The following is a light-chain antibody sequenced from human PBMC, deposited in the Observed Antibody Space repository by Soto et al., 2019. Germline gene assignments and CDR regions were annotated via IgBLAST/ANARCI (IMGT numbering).Light chain of an antibody. J-gene: IGLJ1*01. V-gene: IGLV4-69*01. Sequence: QSVLTQSPSASASLGASVKLTCTLSSGHSSYAIAWHQQQPEKGPRYLMKLNSDGSHSKGDGIPDRFSGSSSGAERYLIISRLHSQDESDYYCQTWGTGIHVFGTGTKVTLL. CDR2: LNSDGSH. CDR1: SGHSSYA. CDR3: QTWGTGIHV.